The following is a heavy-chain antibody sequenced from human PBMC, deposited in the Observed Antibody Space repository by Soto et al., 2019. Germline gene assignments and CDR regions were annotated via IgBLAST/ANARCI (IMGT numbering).Heavy chain of an antibody. V-gene: IGHV1-69*01. D-gene: IGHD3-16*02. J-gene: IGHJ4*02. Sequence: QVQLVQSGAEVKQPGSSVKVSCKASGGTFSSYAISWVRQTPGQGLEWMGGIIHIFGTANYAQKFQGRVSITADESTSTAYMELSSLRCEDTAVYYCARLIGRVIPFGGVIDTNFDYWGQGTLVTVSS. CDR2: IIHIFGTA. CDR1: GGTFSSYA. CDR3: ARLIGRVIPFGGVIDTNFDY.